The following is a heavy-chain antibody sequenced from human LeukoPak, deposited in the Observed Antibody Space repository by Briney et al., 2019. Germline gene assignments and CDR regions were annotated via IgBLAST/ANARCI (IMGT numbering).Heavy chain of an antibody. CDR1: GGSFSGYY. CDR2: ISHSGST. D-gene: IGHD2-2*01. Sequence: SETLSLTCAVYGGSFSGYYWSWIRQPPGKGLEWIGEISHSGSTNYNPSLKSRVTISVDTSKNQFSLKLSSVTAADTAVYYCARGGSNNCSSTSCPNWFDPWGQGTLVTVSS. V-gene: IGHV4-34*01. J-gene: IGHJ5*02. CDR3: ARGGSNNCSSTSCPNWFDP.